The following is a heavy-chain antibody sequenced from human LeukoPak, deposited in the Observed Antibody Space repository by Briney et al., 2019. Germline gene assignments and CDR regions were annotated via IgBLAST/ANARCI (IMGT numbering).Heavy chain of an antibody. CDR3: ARLRVGSGWLHYYYLDV. D-gene: IGHD6-19*01. J-gene: IGHJ6*03. CDR1: GGSISSYY. Sequence: SETLSLTCTVSGGSISSYYWSWIRQPPGKGLEGIGYIYYSGSTNYNPSLKSRVTISVDTSKDQFSLKLSSVTAADTAVYYCARLRVGSGWLHYYYLDVWGKGTPVTIS. CDR2: IYYSGST. V-gene: IGHV4-59*12.